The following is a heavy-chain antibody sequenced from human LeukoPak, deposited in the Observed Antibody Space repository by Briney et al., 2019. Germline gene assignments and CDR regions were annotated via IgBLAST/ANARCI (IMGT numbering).Heavy chain of an antibody. J-gene: IGHJ4*02. CDR1: GFTFSTYG. D-gene: IGHD7-27*01. V-gene: IGHV3-30*02. CDR3: AKEKGANWDPFDY. Sequence: PGGSLRLSCVASGFTFSTYGMHWVRQAPGKGLEWVAYIRYDGSSEYLDSVKGRFTISRDNSKNTLYLQMTSLKPEDTAVYYCAKEKGANWDPFDYWGRGTLVIVSS. CDR2: IRYDGSSE.